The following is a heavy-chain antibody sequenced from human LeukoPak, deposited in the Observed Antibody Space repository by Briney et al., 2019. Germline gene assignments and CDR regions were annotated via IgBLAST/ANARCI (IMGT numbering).Heavy chain of an antibody. Sequence: SQTLSLTCTVSGDSISSGDYYWSWIRQPPGKGLEWIGYIYYSGSTYYNPSLKSRVTISVDTSKNQFSLKLSSVTAADTAVYYRARDTLELHFDYWGQGTLVTVSS. CDR3: ARDTLELHFDY. CDR2: IYYSGST. CDR1: GDSISSGDYY. J-gene: IGHJ4*02. V-gene: IGHV4-30-4*08. D-gene: IGHD1-26*01.